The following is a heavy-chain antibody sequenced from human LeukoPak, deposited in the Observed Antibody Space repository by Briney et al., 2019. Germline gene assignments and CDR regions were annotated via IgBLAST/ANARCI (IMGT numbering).Heavy chain of an antibody. D-gene: IGHD3-10*01. CDR1: GFSFKNYA. V-gene: IGHV3-23*01. Sequence: GGSLRVSCAASGFSFKNYAMNWVRQAPGKGLEWVSAISESGDNTHYADSVKGRFTISRDNSQNTLYLQMNSLRAEDTAVYYCAKEFSVRGVIKPYYYYYMDVWGKGTTVTVSS. CDR2: ISESGDNT. CDR3: AKEFSVRGVIKPYYYYYMDV. J-gene: IGHJ6*03.